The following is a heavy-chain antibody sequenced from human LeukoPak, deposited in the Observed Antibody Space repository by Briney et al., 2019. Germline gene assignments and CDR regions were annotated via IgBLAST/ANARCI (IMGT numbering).Heavy chain of an antibody. D-gene: IGHD6-6*01. CDR1: GFTFSSYA. Sequence: PGGSLRLSCAASGFTFSSYAMHWVRQAPGKGLEWVAVISYDGSNKYYADSVKGRFTISRDNSKNTLYLQMNSLRAEDTAVYYCAKDLYSSSSGVVDGDDYWGQGTLVTVSS. CDR2: ISYDGSNK. CDR3: AKDLYSSSSGVVDGDDY. V-gene: IGHV3-30-3*01. J-gene: IGHJ4*02.